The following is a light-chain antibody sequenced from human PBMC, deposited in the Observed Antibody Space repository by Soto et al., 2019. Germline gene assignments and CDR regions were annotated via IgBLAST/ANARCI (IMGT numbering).Light chain of an antibody. J-gene: IGKJ5*01. CDR1: QSVRRY. Sequence: EIFMTQSPATLSVSPGDIATLSCRASQSVRRYLAWYQQKPGQAPRLLIYDASTRATGIPARFSGSGSETDFTLTITSLEPEDFAVYYCQQRNNWPPITFGQGTRLEIK. CDR3: QQRNNWPPIT. CDR2: DAS. V-gene: IGKV3-11*01.